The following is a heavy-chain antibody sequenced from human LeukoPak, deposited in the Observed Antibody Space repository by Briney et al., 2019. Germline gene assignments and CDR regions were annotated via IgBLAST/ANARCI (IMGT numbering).Heavy chain of an antibody. CDR3: ARDRDYYGSGSYYYD. V-gene: IGHV1-8*02. D-gene: IGHD3-10*01. J-gene: IGHJ4*02. CDR1: GYTFTSYD. CDR2: MNPNSGNT. Sequence: ASVKVSCKASGYTFTSYDINWVRQATGQGLEWMGWMNPNSGNTGYAQKLQGRVTMTTDTSTSTAYMELRSLRSDDTAVYYCARDRDYYGSGSYYYDWGQGTLVTVSS.